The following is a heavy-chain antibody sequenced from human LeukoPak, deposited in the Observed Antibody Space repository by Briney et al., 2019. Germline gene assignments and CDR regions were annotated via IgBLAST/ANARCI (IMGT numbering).Heavy chain of an antibody. D-gene: IGHD4-17*01. V-gene: IGHV3-23*01. CDR3: AKDPNGDYIGTFDI. CDR2: ISGSGGST. CDR1: GFSFDSFS. Sequence: GGSLRLSCAASGFSFDSFSMNWVRQAPGKGLEWVASISGSGGSTQYAASVQGRFTISRDNSKNTLYLQMNSLRAEDTAVYYCAKDPNGDYIGTFDIWGQGTMVTVSS. J-gene: IGHJ3*02.